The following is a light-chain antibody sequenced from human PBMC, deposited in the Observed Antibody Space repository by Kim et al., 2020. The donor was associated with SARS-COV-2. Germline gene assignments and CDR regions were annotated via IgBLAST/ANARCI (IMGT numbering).Light chain of an antibody. V-gene: IGLV4-69*01. CDR2: VNSDGSH. CDR1: SGHSSYA. J-gene: IGLJ2*01. Sequence: QPVLTQSPSASASLGASVKLTCTLSSGHSSYAIARHQQQPEKGPRYLMKVNSDGSHSKGEGVPDRFSGSSSGAERYLTISSLQSEDEADYYCQTWGTGIGVFGGGTQLTVL. CDR3: QTWGTGIGV.